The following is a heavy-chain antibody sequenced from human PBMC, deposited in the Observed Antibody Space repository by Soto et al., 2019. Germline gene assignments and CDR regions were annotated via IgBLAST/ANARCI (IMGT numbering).Heavy chain of an antibody. CDR1: GGSISSYY. Sequence: QVQLQESGPGLVKPSETLSLTCTVSGGSISSYYWSWIRQPPGKGLEWIGYIYYSGSTNYNPSLRIRVNISVDTSKNQFSLKLSYVTAADTAVYCCARAGGNWKYFAFDYWGQGTLVTVS. D-gene: IGHD1-7*01. V-gene: IGHV4-59*01. CDR2: IYYSGST. CDR3: ARAGGNWKYFAFDY. J-gene: IGHJ4*02.